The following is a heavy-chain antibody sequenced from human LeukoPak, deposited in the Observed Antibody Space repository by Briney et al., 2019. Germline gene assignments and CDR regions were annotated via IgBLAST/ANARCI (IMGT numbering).Heavy chain of an antibody. V-gene: IGHV3-64D*06. J-gene: IGHJ4*02. CDR2: ISSDGGST. CDR1: GFTFSSYA. CDR3: VKGYSNNWYGTFDY. D-gene: IGHD6-13*01. Sequence: GGSLRLSCAASGFTFSSYAMQWVRQAPGKGLEYVSAISSDGGSTYYADFVKGRFTISRDNSKNTLYLQMSSLRPEDTAVYYCVKGYSNNWYGTFDYWGQGTLVTVSS.